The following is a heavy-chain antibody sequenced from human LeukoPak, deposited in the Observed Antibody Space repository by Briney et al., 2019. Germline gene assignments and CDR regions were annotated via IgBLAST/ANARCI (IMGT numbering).Heavy chain of an antibody. CDR3: ARDLLLWFGERYYYYYMDV. J-gene: IGHJ6*03. Sequence: SVKVSCKASGFTFTSSAMQWVRQARGQRLEWIGWIVVGSGNTNYAQKFQERVTITRDMSTSTAYMELSSLRSEDTAVYYCARDLLLWFGERYYYYYMDVWGKGTTVTISS. CDR2: IVVGSGNT. D-gene: IGHD3-10*01. V-gene: IGHV1-58*02. CDR1: GFTFTSSA.